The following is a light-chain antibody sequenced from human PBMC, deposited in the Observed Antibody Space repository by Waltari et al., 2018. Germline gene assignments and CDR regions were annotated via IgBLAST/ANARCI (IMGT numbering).Light chain of an antibody. CDR2: KAS. CDR1: QSISSW. Sequence: DIQMTQSPSTLSASVGDRVTITCRASQSISSWLAWYQQKPGKAPKLLIYKASSLESGVPSRFSGSGSGTEFTLTISSLQPDDFATDYCQQYNSYSSTFGGGTKVEIK. V-gene: IGKV1-5*03. J-gene: IGKJ4*01. CDR3: QQYNSYSST.